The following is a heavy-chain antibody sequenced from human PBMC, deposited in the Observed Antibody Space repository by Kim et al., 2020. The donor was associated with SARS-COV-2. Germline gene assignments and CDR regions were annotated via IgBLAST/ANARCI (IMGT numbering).Heavy chain of an antibody. Sequence: SETLSLTCTVSGGPSSSYYWTWIRQPPGKGLEWIGYTYDTGSTNYNASLKSRVTISVDRSKNQFSLNLNSVTAADTAVYYCARGVTVTTIHSFDYWGQGT. CDR2: TYDTGST. CDR3: ARGVTVTTIHSFDY. CDR1: GGPSSSYY. V-gene: IGHV4-59*01. D-gene: IGHD4-17*01. J-gene: IGHJ4*02.